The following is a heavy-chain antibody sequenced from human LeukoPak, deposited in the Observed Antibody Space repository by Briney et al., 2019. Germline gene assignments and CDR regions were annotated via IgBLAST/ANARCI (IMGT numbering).Heavy chain of an antibody. V-gene: IGHV1-18*01. CDR2: ISAYNGNT. J-gene: IGHJ5*02. CDR3: ARERINTMVRGVISHNWFDP. Sequence: ASVKVSCKASGYTFTSYGISWVRQAPGQGLEWMGWISAYNGNTNYAQKLQGRVTMTTDTSTSTAYMELRSLRSDDTAVYYCARERINTMVRGVISHNWFDPWGQGTLVTVSS. CDR1: GYTFTSYG. D-gene: IGHD3-10*01.